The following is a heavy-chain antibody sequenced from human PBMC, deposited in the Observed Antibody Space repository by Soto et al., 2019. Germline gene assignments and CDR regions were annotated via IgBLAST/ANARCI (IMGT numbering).Heavy chain of an antibody. CDR3: ARAEYCGGDCYSYYYYGMDV. V-gene: IGHV3-21*01. CDR2: ISSSSSYI. J-gene: IGHJ6*02. Sequence: GESLKISCAASGFTFSSYSMNWVRQAPGKGLERVSSISSSSSYIYYADSVKGRFTISRDNAKNSLYLQMNSLRAEDTAVYYCARAEYCGGDCYSYYYYGMDVWGQGTTVTVSS. D-gene: IGHD2-21*02. CDR1: GFTFSSYS.